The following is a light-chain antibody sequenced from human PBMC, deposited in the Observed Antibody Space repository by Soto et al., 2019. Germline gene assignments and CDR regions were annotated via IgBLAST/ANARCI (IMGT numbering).Light chain of an antibody. CDR1: QNVISN. Sequence: EIVMTQSPGTLSVSPGERATLSCRASQNVISNLAWYQQRPGQAPRLLIYSASTRATGIPARFSGSGSGTEFTLTIGSLQSGDAAVYYCQQYYEWPRGTFGQGTKVEIK. J-gene: IGKJ1*01. V-gene: IGKV3-15*01. CDR3: QQYYEWPRGT. CDR2: SAS.